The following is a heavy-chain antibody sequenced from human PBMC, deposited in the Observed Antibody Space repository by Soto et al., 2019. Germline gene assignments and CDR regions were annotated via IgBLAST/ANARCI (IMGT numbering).Heavy chain of an antibody. D-gene: IGHD2-15*01. CDR2: VNHSGST. CDR1: GGAFSGYY. J-gene: IGHJ3*02. Sequence: QVQLQQWGAGLLKPSETLSLTCSVYGGAFSGYYWSWILQPPGKGLEWRGEVNHSGSTNYNPSLKSRGTISVDTSKDPFYLKLSSVTAADTAVYYCTRGKYCYSVAFGIWGQGTLVTGSS. V-gene: IGHV4-34*01. CDR3: TRGKYCYSVAFGI.